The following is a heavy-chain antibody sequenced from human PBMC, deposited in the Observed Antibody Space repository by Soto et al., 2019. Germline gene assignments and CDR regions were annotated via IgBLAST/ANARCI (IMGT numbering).Heavy chain of an antibody. CDR1: GGSISSGGYY. J-gene: IGHJ4*02. V-gene: IGHV4-31*03. CDR3: ARKGMTAVGFDY. CDR2: IYYSGST. D-gene: IGHD6-19*01. Sequence: SETLSLTCTVSGGSISSGGYYWSWIRQHPGKGLEWIGYIYYSGSTYYNPSLKSRVTISVDTSKNQFSLKLSSVTAADTAVYYCARKGMTAVGFDYWGQGTLVTVSS.